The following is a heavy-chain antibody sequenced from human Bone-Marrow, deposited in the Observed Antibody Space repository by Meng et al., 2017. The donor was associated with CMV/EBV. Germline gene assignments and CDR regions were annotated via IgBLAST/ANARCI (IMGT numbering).Heavy chain of an antibody. D-gene: IGHD3-22*01. CDR2: IYYSGST. Sequence: GQCEGSGPGLVKPSQTLSLTCTVSGGSISSGDYYWSWIRQPPGKGLEWIGYIYYSGSTYYNPSLKSRVTISVDTSKNQFSLKLSSVTAADTAVYYCARDMGSSGYYGNNWFDPWGQGTLVTVSS. J-gene: IGHJ5*02. CDR3: ARDMGSSGYYGNNWFDP. V-gene: IGHV4-30-4*08. CDR1: GGSISSGDYY.